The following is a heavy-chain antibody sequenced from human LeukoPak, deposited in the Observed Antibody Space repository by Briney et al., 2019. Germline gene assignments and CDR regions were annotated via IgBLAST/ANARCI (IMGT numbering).Heavy chain of an antibody. Sequence: ASVKVSCKASGYTFTGYYMHWVRQAPGQGLEWMGWINPNSGGTNYAQKFQGRVTMTRNTSISTAYMELSSLRSEDTAVYYCARGGRIWSGFGKDKPPICWGQGTLVTVSS. D-gene: IGHD3-3*01. V-gene: IGHV1-2*02. CDR3: ARGGRIWSGFGKDKPPIC. J-gene: IGHJ4*02. CDR2: INPNSGGT. CDR1: GYTFTGYY.